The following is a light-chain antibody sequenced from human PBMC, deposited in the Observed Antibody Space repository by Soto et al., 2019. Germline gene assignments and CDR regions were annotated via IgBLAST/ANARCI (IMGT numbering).Light chain of an antibody. CDR2: AAY. J-gene: IGKJ2*01. V-gene: IGKV1-39*01. Sequence: DIQMTQSPSSLSASIGDRVTITCRASQSITDYLNWYQQKPGKAPKLLIYAAYNLQSGVPSRFSGSGSGTDFSLTISSLQPEDSATYYCQQSYSSPVTFGQGTKVDIK. CDR1: QSITDY. CDR3: QQSYSSPVT.